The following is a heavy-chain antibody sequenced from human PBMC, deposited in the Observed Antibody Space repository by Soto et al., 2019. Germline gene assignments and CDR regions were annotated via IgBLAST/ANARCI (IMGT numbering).Heavy chain of an antibody. CDR3: AREGEGYYGSGNDYYYGMGV. CDR2: IIPIFGTA. Sequence: ASVKVSCKASGGTFSSYAISWVRQAPGQGLEWMGGIIPIFGTANYAQKFQGRVTITADESTSTAYMELSSLRSEDTAVYYCAREGEGYYGSGNDYYYGMGVWGQGTTVTVSS. V-gene: IGHV1-69*13. J-gene: IGHJ6*02. D-gene: IGHD3-10*01. CDR1: GGTFSSYA.